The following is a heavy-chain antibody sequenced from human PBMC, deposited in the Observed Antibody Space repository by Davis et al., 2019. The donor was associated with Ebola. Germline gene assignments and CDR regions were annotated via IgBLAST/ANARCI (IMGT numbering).Heavy chain of an antibody. D-gene: IGHD5-12*01. CDR3: TTPGGQDSGYDVFDI. CDR1: RYTFTNYY. V-gene: IGHV1-46*03. CDR2: INPNDGRT. Sequence: SVKVSCKASRYTFTNYYMHWVRQAPAQGLEWMGMINPNDGRTIYAQKFQGRVTVTRDTSTTTVYMDLSSLRSEDTAIYYCTTPGGQDSGYDVFDIWGEGTMVTVSS. J-gene: IGHJ3*02.